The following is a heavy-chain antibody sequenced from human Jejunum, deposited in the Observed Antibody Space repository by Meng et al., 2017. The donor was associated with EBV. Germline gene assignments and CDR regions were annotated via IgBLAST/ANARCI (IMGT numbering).Heavy chain of an antibody. CDR2: IGTGRA. J-gene: IGHJ5*02. CDR1: GFTFNIHS. Sequence: EVQLVESGGXLVKPGXSLRLCCVASGFTFNIHSMTWVRQAPGKGSEWVSSIGTGRAYYADSVKGRFTTSRDFSKNSLHLQMSSLRDDDTAIYYCARDGCSSPGCYQDLWGEGTLVTVSS. CDR3: ARDGCSSPGCYQDL. V-gene: IGHV3-21*01. D-gene: IGHD2-2*01.